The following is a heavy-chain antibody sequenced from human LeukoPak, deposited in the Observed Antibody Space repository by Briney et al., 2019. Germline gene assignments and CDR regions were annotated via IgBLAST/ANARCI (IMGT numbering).Heavy chain of an antibody. CDR2: ISYDGSNK. CDR3: AKDRGVGAPFDY. Sequence: GRSLRLSCAASGFTFSSYGMHWVRQAPGKGLEWVAVISYDGSNKYYADSVKGRFTISRDNSKNTLYLQMNSLRAEDTAVYYCAKDRGVGAPFDYWGQGTLVTVPS. J-gene: IGHJ4*02. CDR1: GFTFSSYG. V-gene: IGHV3-30*18. D-gene: IGHD1-26*01.